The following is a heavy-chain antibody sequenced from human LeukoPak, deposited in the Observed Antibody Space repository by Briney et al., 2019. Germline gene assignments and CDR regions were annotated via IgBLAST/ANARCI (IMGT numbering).Heavy chain of an antibody. V-gene: IGHV1-2*02. Sequence: GASVKVSCKASGYTFTAYYMHWVRQAPGQGLEWMGWINPNSGGTNYAQKFQDRVTMTRDTSISTAYMELSRLRSDDTAVYYCARDAGYSSSFADYWGQGTLVTVSS. J-gene: IGHJ4*02. CDR2: INPNSGGT. CDR3: ARDAGYSSSFADY. D-gene: IGHD6-6*01. CDR1: GYTFTAYY.